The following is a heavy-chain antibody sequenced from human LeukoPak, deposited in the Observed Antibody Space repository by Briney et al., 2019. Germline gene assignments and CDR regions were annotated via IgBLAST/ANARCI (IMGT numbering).Heavy chain of an antibody. CDR1: GYTFTSLD. CDR3: ARGPPNWGMVGY. J-gene: IGHJ4*02. D-gene: IGHD7-27*01. V-gene: IGHV1-8*01. CDR2: MKSNNGHT. Sequence: VASVKVSCKASGYTFTSLDFNWVRQATGQGLEWMGWMKSNNGHTGYAQKFQGRVTMTRDTSISTAYMELSSLTFEDTAVYYCARGPPNWGMVGYWGQGTLVTVSS.